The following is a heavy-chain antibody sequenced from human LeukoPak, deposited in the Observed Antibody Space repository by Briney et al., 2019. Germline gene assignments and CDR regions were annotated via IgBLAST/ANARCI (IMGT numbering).Heavy chain of an antibody. J-gene: IGHJ4*02. D-gene: IGHD3-3*01. CDR3: AKHAWSGYYCLDY. Sequence: SVKVSCKASGGTFSSYAISWVRQAPGQGLEWMAGIIPIFGTANYAQKFQGRVTITADESTSTAYMELSSLRSEDTAVYYCAKHAWSGYYCLDYWGQGTLVTVSS. CDR1: GGTFSSYA. CDR2: IIPIFGTA. V-gene: IGHV1-69*01.